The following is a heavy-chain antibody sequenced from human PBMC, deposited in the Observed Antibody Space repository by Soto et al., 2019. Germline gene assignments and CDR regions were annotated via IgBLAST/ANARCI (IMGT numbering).Heavy chain of an antibody. J-gene: IGHJ6*02. Sequence: ASVKVSCKASGYTFTSYGISWVRQAPGQGLEWMGWISAYNGNTNYAQKLQGRVTMTTDTSTSTAYMELRSLRSDDTAVYYCARDLYCSSTSCYKNYYYGMDVWGQGTKVTVSS. D-gene: IGHD2-2*01. V-gene: IGHV1-18*01. CDR3: ARDLYCSSTSCYKNYYYGMDV. CDR1: GYTFTSYG. CDR2: ISAYNGNT.